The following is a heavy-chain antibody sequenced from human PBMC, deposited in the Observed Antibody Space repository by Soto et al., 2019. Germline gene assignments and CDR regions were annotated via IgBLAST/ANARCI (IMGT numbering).Heavy chain of an antibody. J-gene: IGHJ2*01. D-gene: IGHD3-22*01. V-gene: IGHV1-69*13. CDR3: ARGGYYDSSGEDWYFDL. CDR1: GGTFSSYA. CDR2: IIPIFGTA. Sequence: SVKVSCKASGGTFSSYAISWVRQAPGQGLEWMGVIIPIFGTANYVQKFQGRVTITADESTSTAYMELSSLRSEDTAVYYCARGGYYDSSGEDWYFDLWGRGTLVTVSS.